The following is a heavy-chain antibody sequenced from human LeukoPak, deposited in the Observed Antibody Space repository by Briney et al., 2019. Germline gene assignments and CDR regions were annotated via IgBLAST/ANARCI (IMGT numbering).Heavy chain of an antibody. CDR3: ARGYIVVVTAITSPPKVVGGMDV. J-gene: IGHJ6*02. Sequence: GASVKVSCKASGGTFSSYAISWVRQAPGQGLEWMGGIIPIFGTANYAQKFQGRVTITADESTSTAYMELSSLRSEDTAVYYCARGYIVVVTAITSPPKVVGGMDVWGQGTTVTVSS. CDR2: IIPIFGTA. D-gene: IGHD2-21*02. CDR1: GGTFSSYA. V-gene: IGHV1-69*13.